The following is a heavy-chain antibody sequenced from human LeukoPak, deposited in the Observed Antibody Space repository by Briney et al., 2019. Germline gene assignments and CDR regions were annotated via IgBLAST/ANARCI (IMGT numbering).Heavy chain of an antibody. J-gene: IGHJ6*02. D-gene: IGHD6-13*01. V-gene: IGHV3-23*01. Sequence: GGSLRLSCAASGCTFSSYAMSWVREAPGKGLEWVSAISGSGGSTYYADSVKGRFTISRDNSKNTLYLQMNSLRAEDTAVYYCAKDREYSSSWFHPPSYGMDVWGQGTTVTVSS. CDR3: AKDREYSSSWFHPPSYGMDV. CDR2: ISGSGGST. CDR1: GCTFSSYA.